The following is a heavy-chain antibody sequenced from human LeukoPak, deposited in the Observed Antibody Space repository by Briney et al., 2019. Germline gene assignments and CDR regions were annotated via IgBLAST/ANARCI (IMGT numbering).Heavy chain of an antibody. V-gene: IGHV4-34*01. CDR1: GFTFSSYD. D-gene: IGHD6-6*01. J-gene: IGHJ4*02. CDR3: ARRSVSIAARPFDY. CDR2: INHSGST. Sequence: GSLRLSCAASGFTFSSYDMHWVRQAPGKGLEWIGEINHSGSTNYNPSLKSRVTISVDTSKNQFSLKLSSVTAADTAVYYCARRSVSIAARPFDYWGQGTLVTVSS.